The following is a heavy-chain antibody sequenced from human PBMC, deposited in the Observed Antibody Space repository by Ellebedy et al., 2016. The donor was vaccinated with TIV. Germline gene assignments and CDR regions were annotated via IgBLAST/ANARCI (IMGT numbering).Heavy chain of an antibody. CDR1: GYTFTSYF. J-gene: IGHJ4*02. CDR2: INPIGGDT. V-gene: IGHV1-46*01. Sequence: ASVKVSCKASGYTFTSYFMYWVRQAPGQGLEWMGIINPIGGDTNYAQKFQGRVTMTRDTSTSTVYMELSSLRSEDTAVYYCARGDKYYYESSGYYYTYWGQGTLVTVSS. D-gene: IGHD3-22*01. CDR3: ARGDKYYYESSGYYYTY.